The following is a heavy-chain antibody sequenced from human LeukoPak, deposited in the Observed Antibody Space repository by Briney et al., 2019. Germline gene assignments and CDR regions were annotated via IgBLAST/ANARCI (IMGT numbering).Heavy chain of an antibody. CDR3: YDSSGRPFDY. J-gene: IGHJ4*02. CDR1: GFTFSSYE. Sequence: GGSLRLSCAASGFTFSSYEMNWVRQAPGKGLEWVSYISSSGSTIYYADSVKGRFTISRDNAKNSLYLQMNSLRAEDTAVYYCYDSSGRPFDYWGQGTLVTVSS. CDR2: ISSSGSTI. D-gene: IGHD3-22*01. V-gene: IGHV3-48*03.